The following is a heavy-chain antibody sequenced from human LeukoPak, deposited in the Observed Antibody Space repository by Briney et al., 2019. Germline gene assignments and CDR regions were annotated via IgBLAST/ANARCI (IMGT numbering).Heavy chain of an antibody. CDR3: ARDFRTGIMITLGGVIGSPVDY. CDR2: ISSSSSYI. D-gene: IGHD3-16*02. V-gene: IGHV3-21*01. Sequence: PGGSLRLSCAASGFTFSSYSMNWVRQAPGKGLEWVSSISSSSSYIYYADSVKGRFTISRDNAKNSLYLQMNSLRAEDTAVYYCARDFRTGIMITLGGVIGSPVDYWGQGTLVTVSS. CDR1: GFTFSSYS. J-gene: IGHJ4*02.